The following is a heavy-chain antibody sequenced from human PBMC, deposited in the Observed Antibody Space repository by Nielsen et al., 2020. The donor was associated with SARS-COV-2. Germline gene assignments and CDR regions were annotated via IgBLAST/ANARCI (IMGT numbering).Heavy chain of an antibody. J-gene: IGHJ4*02. CDR2: IRNDGVNK. CDR3: ARDSWDSLRYFVH. CDR1: GLTFSRFG. D-gene: IGHD3-22*01. Sequence: GGSLRLSCAASGLTFSRFGMHWVRQAPGKGLEWLAFIRNDGVNKYYADSVKGRFTISRDNSRFTLYLQMDSLRTGDTAVYYCARDSWDSLRYFVHWGQGAQVTVSS. V-gene: IGHV3-30*02.